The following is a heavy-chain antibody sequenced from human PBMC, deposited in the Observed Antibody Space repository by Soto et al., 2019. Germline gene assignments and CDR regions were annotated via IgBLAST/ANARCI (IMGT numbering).Heavy chain of an antibody. CDR3: ARDPGRGEPPFDY. J-gene: IGHJ4*02. CDR2: IWNDGKNK. Sequence: QVQLVESGGGVVQPGRSLRLSCAASGFTFKNYGMHWVRQSPGKGLEWVAVIWNDGKNKYYADSGQGRFTISRDNSKNTLYLELNSLRVEDTAVYKCARDPGRGEPPFDYWGQGTLVTVSS. D-gene: IGHD3-10*01. V-gene: IGHV3-33*01. CDR1: GFTFKNYG.